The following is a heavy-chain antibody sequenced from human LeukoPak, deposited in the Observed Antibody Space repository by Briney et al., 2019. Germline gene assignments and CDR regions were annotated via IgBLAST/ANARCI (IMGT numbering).Heavy chain of an antibody. J-gene: IGHJ4*02. CDR2: ISTYTGNA. CDR1: GYTFTSYG. CDR3: GRDPGDLVVVAAAPDH. V-gene: IGHV1-18*01. D-gene: IGHD2-15*01. Sequence: ASVKVSCKASGYTFTSYGISWVRQPPGQGLEWMAWISTYTGNAYYAQKLQDRLTVTTDTSTSTAYMELWSLRSDDTAVYYCGRDPGDLVVVAAAPDHWGQGTLVTVSS.